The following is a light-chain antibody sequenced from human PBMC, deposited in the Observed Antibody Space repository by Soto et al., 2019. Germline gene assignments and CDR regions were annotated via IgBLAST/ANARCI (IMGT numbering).Light chain of an antibody. V-gene: IGKV1-27*01. Sequence: DIQMTQSPSSLSASVGDSVTITCRASQDISNFLVWCQQKPGKVPKLLIYGASTLQSGVPSRFSGSGSGTYFTLTISSLQPEDVATYFCQKYNSAPFTFGPGTTVDIK. J-gene: IGKJ3*01. CDR2: GAS. CDR3: QKYNSAPFT. CDR1: QDISNF.